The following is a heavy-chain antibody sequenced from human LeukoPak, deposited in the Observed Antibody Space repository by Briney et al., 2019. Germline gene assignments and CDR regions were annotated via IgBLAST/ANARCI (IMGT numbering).Heavy chain of an antibody. D-gene: IGHD6-13*01. J-gene: IGHJ4*02. CDR3: ATERRAATDFDY. Sequence: GGSLRLSCAASGFSFSNAYTSWVRQAPGKGLEWVGRIENRGAGGTIDYAAPVKGRFIISRDDSKNTLYLQMNSLKTEDTAVYYCATERRAATDFDYWGQGTLVTASS. CDR1: GFSFSNAY. V-gene: IGHV3-15*04. CDR2: IENRGAGGTI.